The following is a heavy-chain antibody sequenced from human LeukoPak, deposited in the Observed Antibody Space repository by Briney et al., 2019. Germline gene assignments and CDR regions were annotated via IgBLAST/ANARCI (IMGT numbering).Heavy chain of an antibody. CDR1: GGSISNYY. Sequence: SETLSLTCTVSGGSISNYYWSWIRQPAGKGLEWIGRIYSSGTTIYNPSLKSRVTMSVDTSKNLFSLKLSSVTAADTAVYFCASGSSGYDPWGQGTLVTVSS. D-gene: IGHD5-12*01. J-gene: IGHJ5*02. CDR3: ASGSSGYDP. CDR2: IYSSGTT. V-gene: IGHV4-4*07.